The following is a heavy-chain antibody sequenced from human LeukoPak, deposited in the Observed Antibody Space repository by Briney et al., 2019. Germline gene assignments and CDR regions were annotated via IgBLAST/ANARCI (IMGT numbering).Heavy chain of an antibody. CDR2: IYTSGST. V-gene: IGHV4-4*07. CDR1: GGSFSSYY. CDR3: ARDYYDSSGYYYRGKHVAFDI. Sequence: SETLSLTCAVYGGSFSSYYWSWIRKPAGKGLEWIGRIYTSGSTNYNPSLKSRVTMSVDTSKNQFSLKLSSVTAADTAVYYCARDYYDSSGYYYRGKHVAFDIWGQGTMVTVSS. D-gene: IGHD3-22*01. J-gene: IGHJ3*02.